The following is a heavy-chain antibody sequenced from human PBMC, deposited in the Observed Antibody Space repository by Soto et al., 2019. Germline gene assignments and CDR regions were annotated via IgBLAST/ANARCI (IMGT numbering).Heavy chain of an antibody. CDR3: ATLLYRRPRDTENWFDP. J-gene: IGHJ5*02. CDR1: GFTFSSYS. V-gene: IGHV3-21*01. Sequence: GGSLRLSCAASGFTFSSYSMNWVRQAPGKGLEWVSSISSSSSYIYYADSVKGRFTISRDNAENSLYLQMNSLRAEDTAVYYCATLLYRRPRDTENWFDPWGQGTLVTVSS. D-gene: IGHD3-3*01. CDR2: ISSSSSYI.